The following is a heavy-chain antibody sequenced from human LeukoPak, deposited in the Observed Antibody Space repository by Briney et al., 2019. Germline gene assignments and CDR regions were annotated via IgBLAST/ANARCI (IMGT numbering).Heavy chain of an antibody. V-gene: IGHV1-69*13. D-gene: IGHD2-2*01. CDR3: ARDVRHRYCSSSSCYWDWLDP. Sequence: SVKVSCKASGGTFRSYAITWVRQAPGQGLEWMGGIIPIFGTANYARKFQDRVTITADESTSTAYMELSSLRSEDTAVHYCARDVRHRYCSSSSCYWDWLDPWGQGALVTVSS. CDR1: GGTFRSYA. J-gene: IGHJ5*02. CDR2: IIPIFGTA.